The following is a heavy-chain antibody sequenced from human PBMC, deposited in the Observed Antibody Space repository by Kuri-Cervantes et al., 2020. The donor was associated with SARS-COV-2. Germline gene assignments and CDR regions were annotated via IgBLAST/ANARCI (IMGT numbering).Heavy chain of an antibody. J-gene: IGHJ6*02. D-gene: IGHD1-1*01. CDR3: ASVPNGYYYYGMDV. CDR2: FNHSGST. Sequence: GSLRLSCAVYGGSFSGYYWSWIRQPPGKGLEWIGEFNHSGSTNYNPSLKSRVTISVDTSKNQFSLKLSSVTAADTAVYYCASVPNGYYYYGMDVWGQGTMVTVSS. V-gene: IGHV4-34*01. CDR1: GGSFSGYY.